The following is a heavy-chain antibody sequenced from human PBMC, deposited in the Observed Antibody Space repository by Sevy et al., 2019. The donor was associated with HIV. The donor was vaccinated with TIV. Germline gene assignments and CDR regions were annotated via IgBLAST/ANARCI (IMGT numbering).Heavy chain of an antibody. J-gene: IGHJ3*02. CDR1: GFTFSRSS. CDR2: ISSSSNYI. Sequence: GGSLRLSCAGSGFTFSRSSMNWVRQAPGKGLEWVSSISSSSNYIYYADSVKGRFTISRDNAKTSLLLLMNSLRAEDTAVYYCARDKREAYFDGSTSSDAFDIWGQGTLVTVSS. D-gene: IGHD3-22*01. CDR3: ARDKREAYFDGSTSSDAFDI. V-gene: IGHV3-21*01.